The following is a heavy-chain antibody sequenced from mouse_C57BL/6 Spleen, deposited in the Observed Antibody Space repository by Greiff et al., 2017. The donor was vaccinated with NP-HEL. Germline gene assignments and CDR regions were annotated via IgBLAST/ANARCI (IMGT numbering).Heavy chain of an antibody. CDR1: GYTFTSYW. CDR2: IHPNSGST. Sequence: QVQLQQSGAELVKPGASVKLSCKASGYTFTSYWMHWVKQRPGQGLEWIGMIHPNSGSTNYNEKFKSKATLTVDKSSSTAYMQLSSLTSEDSAVYYCARNGLAWFAYWGQGTLVTVSA. CDR3: ARNGLAWFAY. J-gene: IGHJ3*01. V-gene: IGHV1-64*01.